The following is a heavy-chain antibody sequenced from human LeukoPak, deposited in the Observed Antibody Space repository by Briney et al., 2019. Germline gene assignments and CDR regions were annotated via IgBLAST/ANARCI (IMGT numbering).Heavy chain of an antibody. CDR2: ISYDGRNK. J-gene: IGHJ4*02. Sequence: PGRSLRLSCVVSGFTFGNHGMHWVRQAPGKGLDWMAVISYDGRNKDYADSVRGRFTVSRDNSKNTLYLQMDSLRAEDTAVYYCAKGRRDSSGYFDYWGQGTLVTVSS. V-gene: IGHV3-30*18. CDR3: AKGRRDSSGYFDY. D-gene: IGHD3-22*01. CDR1: GFTFGNHG.